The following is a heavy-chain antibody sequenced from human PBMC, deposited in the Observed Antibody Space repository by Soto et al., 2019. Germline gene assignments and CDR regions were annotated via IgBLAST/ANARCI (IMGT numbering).Heavy chain of an antibody. CDR3: ARGHYEGYGNHRAGAFHF. D-gene: IGHD3-22*01. V-gene: IGHV3-53*01. CDR1: GFAVSSNY. Sequence: SLRLSCAASGFAVSSNYMTWVRQAPGKGLEWVSLIYSGGATFYAGSVKGRFTISRDNSKNTLFLQMNSLRAEDTAVYYCARGHYEGYGNHRAGAFHFWGKGIMVTVSS. J-gene: IGHJ3*01. CDR2: IYSGGAT.